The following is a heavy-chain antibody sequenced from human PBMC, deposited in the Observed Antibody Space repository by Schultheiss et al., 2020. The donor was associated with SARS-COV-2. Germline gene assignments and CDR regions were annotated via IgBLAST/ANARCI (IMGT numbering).Heavy chain of an antibody. J-gene: IGHJ6*02. V-gene: IGHV1-69*06. CDR1: GGTFSSYA. CDR2: IIPIFGTA. CDR3: ARGYCSSTSCYSYYHGMDV. D-gene: IGHD2-2*01. Sequence: SVKVSCKASGGTFSSYAISWVRQAPGQGLEWMGGIIPIFGTANYAQKFQGRVTITADKSTSTAYMELSRLRSDDTAVYYCARGYCSSTSCYSYYHGMDVWGQGTTVTVSS.